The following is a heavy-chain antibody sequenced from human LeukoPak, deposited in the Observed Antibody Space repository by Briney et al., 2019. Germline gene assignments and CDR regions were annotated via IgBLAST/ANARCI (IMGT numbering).Heavy chain of an antibody. CDR3: CGYSYGYFDY. CDR1: GGTFSSYA. CDR2: IIPIFGTA. V-gene: IGHV1-69*06. D-gene: IGHD5-18*01. J-gene: IGHJ4*02. Sequence: SVKVSCKASGGTFSSYAISWVRQAPGQGLEWMGGIIPIFGTANYAQKFQGRVTITADKSTSTAYMELSSLRSEDTAVYYCCGYSYGYFDYWGQGTLVTVSS.